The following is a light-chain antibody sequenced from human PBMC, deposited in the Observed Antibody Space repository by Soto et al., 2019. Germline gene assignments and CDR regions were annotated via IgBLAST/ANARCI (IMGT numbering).Light chain of an antibody. CDR2: AAS. V-gene: IGKV1-39*01. CDR3: QQSYTVPHT. Sequence: DIQMTQSPSSLSASVGDRVTITCRASQNIFSYLSWYQHKPGKAPKLLIYAASSLQSGVPSRFSGSGSGTDFALTISSLQPEDRATFYCQQSYTVPHTFGQGTKVEI. J-gene: IGKJ2*01. CDR1: QNIFSY.